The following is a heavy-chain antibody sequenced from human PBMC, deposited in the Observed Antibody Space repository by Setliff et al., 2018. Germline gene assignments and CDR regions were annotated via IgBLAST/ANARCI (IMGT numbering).Heavy chain of an antibody. J-gene: IGHJ4*02. D-gene: IGHD3-22*01. V-gene: IGHV1-18*01. Sequence: GASVKVSCKASGYTFSTYGIAWVRQAPGQGLEWMGWISPYNGYIIYAQKFQGRVTMTTDTSTSTAYMELRSLRSDDTAVYYCARGYYDSYARYYVVGDYWGQGTPVTVSS. CDR2: ISPYNGYI. CDR3: ARGYYDSYARYYVVGDY. CDR1: GYTFSTYG.